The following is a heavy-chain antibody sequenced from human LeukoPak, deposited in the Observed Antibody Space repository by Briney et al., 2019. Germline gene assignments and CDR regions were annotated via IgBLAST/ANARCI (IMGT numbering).Heavy chain of an antibody. CDR1: GLTFSSYG. Sequence: PGRSLRLSCAASGLTFSSYGMHWVRQAPGKGLEWVAVISYDGSNKYYADSVKGRFTISRDNSKNTLYLQMNSLRAEDTAVYYCAKDLGGYYYDSRGGWGQGTLVTVSS. CDR2: ISYDGSNK. J-gene: IGHJ4*02. D-gene: IGHD3-22*01. CDR3: AKDLGGYYYDSRGG. V-gene: IGHV3-30*18.